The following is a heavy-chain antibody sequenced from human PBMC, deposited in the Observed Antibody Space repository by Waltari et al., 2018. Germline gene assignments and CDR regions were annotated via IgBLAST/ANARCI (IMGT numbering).Heavy chain of an antibody. CDR2: IHYGGTT. J-gene: IGHJ4*02. V-gene: IGHV4-38-2*01. Sequence: QVQLQESGPGLVKPSEPLSLTCVVSGYSISSDYGGCWIRRPPGKGPEWMGSIHYGGTTYFNPSLKSLVTMSVGTAKNQFSMKLSSVTAADTAVYYCARGYTTTLYGVGFWGQGTLVTVSS. CDR3: ARGYTTTLYGVGF. D-gene: IGHD5-12*01. CDR1: GYSISSDYG.